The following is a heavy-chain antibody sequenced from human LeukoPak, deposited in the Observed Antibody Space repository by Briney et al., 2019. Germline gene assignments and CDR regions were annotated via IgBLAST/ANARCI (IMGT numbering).Heavy chain of an antibody. D-gene: IGHD4-17*01. CDR2: IYYSGST. J-gene: IGHJ4*02. CDR1: GGSISSSY. Sequence: PSETLSLTCTVSGGSISSSYWSWIRQPPGKGLEWIGYIYYSGSTNYNPSLKSRVTISVDTSKNQFSLKLSSVTAADTAVYYCASSAGDYGDYVGYWGQGTLVTVSS. V-gene: IGHV4-59*01. CDR3: ASSAGDYGDYVGY.